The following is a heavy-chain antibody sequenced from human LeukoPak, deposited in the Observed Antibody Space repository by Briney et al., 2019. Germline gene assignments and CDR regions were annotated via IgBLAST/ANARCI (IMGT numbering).Heavy chain of an antibody. Sequence: AETLSLTCAVYGGSFSGYYWSWIRQPPGKGLEWIGEINHSGSTNYNPSLKSRVTISADMSKNQFSLKLSSVTAADTAVYYCARERGEEYSSGWYKRNYFDNWGQGTRVTVSS. V-gene: IGHV4-34*01. J-gene: IGHJ4*02. D-gene: IGHD6-19*01. CDR1: GGSFSGYY. CDR2: INHSGST. CDR3: ARERGEEYSSGWYKRNYFDN.